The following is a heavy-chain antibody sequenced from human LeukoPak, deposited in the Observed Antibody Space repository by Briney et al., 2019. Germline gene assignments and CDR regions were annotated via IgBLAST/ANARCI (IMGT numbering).Heavy chain of an antibody. CDR2: IRSKAYGGTT. V-gene: IGHV3-49*04. CDR3: TRVGSIAAAGQYNWFDP. Sequence: PGGSLRLSCTASGFTFGDYAMSWVRQAPGKGLEWVGFIRSKAYGGTTEYAASVKGRLTISRDDSKSIAHLQMNSLKTEDTAVYYCTRVGSIAAAGQYNWFDPWGQGTLVTVSS. CDR1: GFTFGDYA. D-gene: IGHD6-13*01. J-gene: IGHJ5*02.